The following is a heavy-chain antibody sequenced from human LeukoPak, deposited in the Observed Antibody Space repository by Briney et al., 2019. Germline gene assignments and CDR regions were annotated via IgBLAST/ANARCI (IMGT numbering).Heavy chain of an antibody. D-gene: IGHD1-26*01. J-gene: IGHJ4*02. CDR1: GYSFTNYW. CDR3: ARRRDLYSGSYYPFDY. Sequence: KLGESLKISCKGSGYSFTNYWIGWVRQMPGKGLKWMGIIYPGDSDARYSPSFQGQVTISADKSISTACLQWSSLKASDTAMYYCARRRDLYSGSYYPFDYWGQGTLVTVSS. CDR2: IYPGDSDA. V-gene: IGHV5-51*01.